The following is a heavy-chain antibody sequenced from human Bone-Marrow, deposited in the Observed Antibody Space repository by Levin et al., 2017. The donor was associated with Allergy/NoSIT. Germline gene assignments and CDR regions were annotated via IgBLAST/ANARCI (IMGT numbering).Heavy chain of an antibody. V-gene: IGHV4-39*02. CDR2: SFYSGIT. CDR3: ARRLRYCSSTSCNFDH. CDR1: GGSISSSYYY. D-gene: IGHD2-2*01. Sequence: SETLSLTCSFSGGSISSSYYYWGWIRQPPGTGLEWIGISFYSGITYSNPSLKSRVTMSVDTSKNAFSLRLTSVTVADTAVYYCARRLRYCSSTSCNFDHWGQGTLVTVSS. J-gene: IGHJ4*02.